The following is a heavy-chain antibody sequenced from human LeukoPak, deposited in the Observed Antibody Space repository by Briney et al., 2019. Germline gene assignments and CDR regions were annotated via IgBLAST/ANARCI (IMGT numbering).Heavy chain of an antibody. D-gene: IGHD1-26*01. Sequence: GGSLRLSCLTSGFTLSTNAMSWVRQAPGKGLEWISGISGIGASTYYADSVKGRFTISRDDSRNTLYLQMNSLRGDDTAVYYCAKDVGKWESLHFFDYWGQGTLVTVSS. J-gene: IGHJ4*02. CDR2: ISGIGAST. CDR1: GFTLSTNA. CDR3: AKDVGKWESLHFFDY. V-gene: IGHV3-23*01.